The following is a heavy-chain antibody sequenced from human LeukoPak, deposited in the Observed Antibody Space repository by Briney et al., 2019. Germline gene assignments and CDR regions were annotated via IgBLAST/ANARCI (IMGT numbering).Heavy chain of an antibody. J-gene: IGHJ4*02. V-gene: IGHV3-7*01. Sequence: GGSLRLSCAASGFMFSNYWMSWVRQAPGKGLEWVANIKQDGSEKYSVDSVKGRFTISRDNAKSSLYLQMNSLRAEDTAVYYCARVFGAGYSDYWGQGTLVTVSS. CDR3: ARVFGAGYSDY. CDR1: GFMFSNYW. CDR2: IKQDGSEK. D-gene: IGHD4/OR15-4a*01.